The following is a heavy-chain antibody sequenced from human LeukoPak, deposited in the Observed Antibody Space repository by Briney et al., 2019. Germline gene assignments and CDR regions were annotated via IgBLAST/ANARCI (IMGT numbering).Heavy chain of an antibody. V-gene: IGHV3-30*18. D-gene: IGHD3-22*01. Sequence: PGGSLRLSCAASGFTFSSYGMHWVRQAPGKGLEWVAVISYDGSNKYYADSVKGRFTISRDNSKNTLYLQMNSLRAEDTAVYYCAKSKTLYSYGSSGYIDYWGQGTLVTVSS. CDR3: AKSKTLYSYGSSGYIDY. CDR2: ISYDGSNK. J-gene: IGHJ4*02. CDR1: GFTFSSYG.